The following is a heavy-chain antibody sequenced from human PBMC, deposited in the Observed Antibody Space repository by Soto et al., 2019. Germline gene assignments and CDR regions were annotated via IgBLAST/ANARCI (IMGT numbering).Heavy chain of an antibody. CDR2: ISYDGSNK. D-gene: IGHD3-16*01. V-gene: IGHV3-30*03. J-gene: IGHJ2*01. CDR3: AQSIWGLWYFDL. Sequence: GGSLRLSCAASGFTFSSYGMHWVRQAPGKGLEWVAVISYDGSNKYYADSVKGRFTISRDNSKNTLYLQMNSLRAEDTAVYYCAQSIWGLWYFDLWGRGTLVTVSS. CDR1: GFTFSSYG.